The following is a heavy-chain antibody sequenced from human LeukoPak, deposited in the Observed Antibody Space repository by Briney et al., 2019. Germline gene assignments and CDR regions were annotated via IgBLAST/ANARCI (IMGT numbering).Heavy chain of an antibody. J-gene: IGHJ4*02. Sequence: PSETLSLTCTVSGGYISSYYWSWIRQPAGKGLEWIGRTYTSGSTNYNPSLKSLVTMSVGPSKNQFSLQQRPVPAADNTGEYYWGGDYSTYLSFDYWGQGTLVTVSS. CDR1: GGYISSYY. V-gene: IGHV4-4*07. CDR3: WGGDYSTYLSFDY. CDR2: TYTSGST. D-gene: IGHD4-11*01.